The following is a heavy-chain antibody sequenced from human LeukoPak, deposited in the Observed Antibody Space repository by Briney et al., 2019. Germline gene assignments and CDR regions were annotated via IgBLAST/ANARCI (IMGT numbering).Heavy chain of an antibody. Sequence: SETLCLTCTVSGASVYSGNHYWTWIRHFPGKGLGWMGNVYYTGSTNYNPSLKSRLSFSLDTSTNQFFLNLTSVTAVDTAIYHCAREDTGGTFDYWDQGSLVTVSS. CDR3: AREDTGGTFDY. D-gene: IGHD1-14*01. V-gene: IGHV4-31*03. CDR1: GASVYSGNHY. CDR2: VYYTGST. J-gene: IGHJ4*02.